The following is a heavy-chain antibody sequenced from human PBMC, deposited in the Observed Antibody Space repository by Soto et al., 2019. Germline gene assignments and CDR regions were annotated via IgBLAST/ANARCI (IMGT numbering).Heavy chain of an antibody. D-gene: IGHD3-3*01. CDR1: GGSFKSGSYS. Sequence: SETLSLTCTVSGGSFKSGSYSWSLIRQPPGKGLEWIGDVYHTGRTSYNPSLKSRVSISMDTSKNQFSLNLDSVTAADTAVYFCARDFAYFDSWGQGTLVTVSS. J-gene: IGHJ4*02. CDR2: VYHTGRT. V-gene: IGHV4-61*01. CDR3: ARDFAYFDS.